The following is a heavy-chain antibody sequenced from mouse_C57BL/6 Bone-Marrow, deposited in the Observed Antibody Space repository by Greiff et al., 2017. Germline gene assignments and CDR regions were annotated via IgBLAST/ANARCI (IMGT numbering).Heavy chain of an antibody. V-gene: IGHV1-59*01. CDR2: IDPSDSYT. D-gene: IGHD1-1*01. Sequence: VQLQQPGAELVRPGTSVKLSCKASGYTFTSYWMHWVKQRPGQGLEWIGVIDPSDSYTNYNQKFKGKATLTVDTSSSTAYMQLSSLTSEDSAVYYCARSFDYGSSLYAMDHWGQGTSVTVSS. CDR3: ARSFDYGSSLYAMDH. J-gene: IGHJ4*01. CDR1: GYTFTSYW.